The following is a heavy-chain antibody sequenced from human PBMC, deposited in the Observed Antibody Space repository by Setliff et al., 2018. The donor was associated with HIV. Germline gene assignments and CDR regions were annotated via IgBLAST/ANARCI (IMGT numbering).Heavy chain of an antibody. D-gene: IGHD2-21*02. CDR3: ATLDPSGGNFLAY. CDR1: GDTDFY. V-gene: IGHV4-4*09. J-gene: IGHJ4*02. Sequence: SETLSLTCTVSGDTDFYWSWIRQSPGKGLEWIGYIHASGKANYNPSLKSRVTISLDTPKMQFSLRLTSVTAADTAVYYRATLDPSGGNFLAYWGQGTLVTVSS. CDR2: IHASGKA.